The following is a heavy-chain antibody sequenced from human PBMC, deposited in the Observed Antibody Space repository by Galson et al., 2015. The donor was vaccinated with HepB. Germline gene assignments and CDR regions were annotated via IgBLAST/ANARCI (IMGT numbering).Heavy chain of an antibody. J-gene: IGHJ4*02. V-gene: IGHV1-69*04. CDR2: IIPNLDIT. CDR1: GGTFSSYA. CDR3: ARDMGGYRYFDY. D-gene: IGHD6-25*01. Sequence: SVKVSCKASGGTFSSYAITWVRQAPGQGLEWMGRIIPNLDITNYAQKFQGRVTITADKSTSTAYMGLSSLRSEDTAVYYCARDMGGYRYFDYWGQGTLVTVSS.